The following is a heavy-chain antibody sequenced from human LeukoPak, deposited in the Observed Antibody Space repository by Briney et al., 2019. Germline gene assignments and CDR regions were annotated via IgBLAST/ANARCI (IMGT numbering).Heavy chain of an antibody. CDR3: ARSPRIYDSSGYYLVEYFDL. V-gene: IGHV3-53*01. J-gene: IGHJ2*01. D-gene: IGHD3-22*01. CDR2: IYSGGST. CDR1: GFTVSTNY. Sequence: GGSLRLSCAASGFTVSTNYMSWVRQAPGKGLEWVSIIYSGGSTSYADSVKGRLTISRDISKNTLFLQMSSLRAEDTAVYYCARSPRIYDSSGYYLVEYFDLWGRGTLVTVSS.